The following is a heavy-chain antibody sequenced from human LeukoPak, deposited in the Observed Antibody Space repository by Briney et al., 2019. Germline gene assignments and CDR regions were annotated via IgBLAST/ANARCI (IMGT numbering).Heavy chain of an antibody. J-gene: IGHJ4*02. V-gene: IGHV4-39*01. D-gene: IGHD6-19*01. Sequence: SETLPLTCTVSGGSISSSPYYWGWIRQPPGKGLEWIGNTYYSGSAYYNPSLKTRVTISVDTSKNQFSLKLTSVTAADTAVYYCARHASVDGNWPRPLDYWGQGSLVTVSS. CDR1: GGSISSSPYY. CDR3: ARHASVDGNWPRPLDY. CDR2: TYYSGSA.